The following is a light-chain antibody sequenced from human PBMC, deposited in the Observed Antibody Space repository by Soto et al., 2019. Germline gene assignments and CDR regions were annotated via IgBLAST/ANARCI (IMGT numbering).Light chain of an antibody. Sequence: EVVLTQSPVTLSLSPGEIATRCCRASQSFRGLLAWYQQKPGQAPRLLIYDAYNRATGIPPRFSGRGSGTDFTLTISSLEPEDSAVYYCQQRHMWPITFGQGTRLEI. V-gene: IGKV3-11*01. J-gene: IGKJ5*01. CDR2: DAY. CDR1: QSFRGL. CDR3: QQRHMWPIT.